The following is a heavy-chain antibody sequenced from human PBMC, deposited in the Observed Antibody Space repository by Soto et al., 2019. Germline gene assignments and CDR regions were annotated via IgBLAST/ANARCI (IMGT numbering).Heavy chain of an antibody. CDR3: ARQPTSRMGYYYYMDV. Sequence: SETLSLTCTVSGGSINSYYWSWIRQSQGKGLEWIAYIYYNGNTNYNPSLKSRATLSVDTSKNQFSLRLTSVTAADTAVYYCARQPTSRMGYYYYMDVWGIGTTVTVSS. CDR2: IYYNGNT. D-gene: IGHD2-2*01. CDR1: GGSINSYY. J-gene: IGHJ6*03. V-gene: IGHV4-59*08.